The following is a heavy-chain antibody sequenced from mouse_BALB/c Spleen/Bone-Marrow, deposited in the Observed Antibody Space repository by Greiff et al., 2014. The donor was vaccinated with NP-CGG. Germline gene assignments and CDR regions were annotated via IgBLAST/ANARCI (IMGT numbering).Heavy chain of an antibody. CDR1: GDSITSGY. D-gene: IGHD2-14*01. CDR2: ISYSGST. CDR3: ARHMYGYYYAMDY. J-gene: IGHJ4*01. Sequence: EVQLQQSGPSLVKPSQTLSLTCSVTGDSITSGYWNWIRKFPGNKLEYMGYISYSGSTYYNPSLKSRISITRDTSKNQYYLQLNSVTTEDTATYYFARHMYGYYYAMDYWGQGTSVTVSS. V-gene: IGHV3-8*02.